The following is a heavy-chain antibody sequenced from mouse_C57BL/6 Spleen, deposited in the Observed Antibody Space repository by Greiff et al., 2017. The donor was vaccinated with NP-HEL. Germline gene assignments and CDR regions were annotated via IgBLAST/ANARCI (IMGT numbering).Heavy chain of an antibody. CDR3: ARNYGSSYAMDY. V-gene: IGHV2-2*01. J-gene: IGHJ4*01. CDR2: IWRGGST. CDR1: GFSLTSYG. Sequence: VQGVESGPGLVQPSQSLSITCTASGFSLTSYGVHWVRQSPGKGLEWLGVIWRGGSTAYNAAFIYRLSTITDKSKSQVYFKINSLQADDTAIDYCARNYGSSYAMDYWGQGTSVTVSS. D-gene: IGHD1-1*01.